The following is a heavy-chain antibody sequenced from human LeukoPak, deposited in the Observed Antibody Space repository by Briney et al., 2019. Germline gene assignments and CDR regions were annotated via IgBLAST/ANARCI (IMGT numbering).Heavy chain of an antibody. D-gene: IGHD6-19*01. V-gene: IGHV4-61*01. CDR2: IDYSGST. CDR3: ARDGSGWSDYFVY. CDR1: GGSVSSGSYY. Sequence: SETLSLTCSVSGGSVSSGSYYWSWIRQPPGKGLEWIGYIDYSGSTNYNPSLKSRVTISVDTSKNQFSLKLSSVTAADTAVYYCARDGSGWSDYFVYWGQGTLVTVSS. J-gene: IGHJ4*02.